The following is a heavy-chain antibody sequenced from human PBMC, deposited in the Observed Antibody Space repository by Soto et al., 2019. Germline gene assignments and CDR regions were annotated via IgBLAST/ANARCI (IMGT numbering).Heavy chain of an antibody. Sequence: PGGSLRLSCAASGFPFSSYSMSLVRQAPGKGLEWVSSISSSSSYIYYADSVKGRFTISRDNAKNSLYLQMNSLRAADTAAYYCARALGRGVALDIWGQG. J-gene: IGHJ3*02. CDR2: ISSSSSYI. V-gene: IGHV3-21*01. D-gene: IGHD3-16*01. CDR3: ARALGRGVALDI. CDR1: GFPFSSYS.